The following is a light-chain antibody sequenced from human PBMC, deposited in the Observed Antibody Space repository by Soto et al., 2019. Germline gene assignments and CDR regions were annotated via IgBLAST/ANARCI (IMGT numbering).Light chain of an antibody. CDR1: QSVKNNW. J-gene: IGKJ2*01. CDR3: QQYGSSPYT. V-gene: IGKV3-20*01. Sequence: EIVLTQSPGTLSLSPGERATLSCRASQSVKNNWLAWYQQKPGQAPRLLIYGASSRATGIPDRFSGSGSGTDFTLTISRLEPEDFAVYYCQQYGSSPYTFGQGTKLEIK. CDR2: GAS.